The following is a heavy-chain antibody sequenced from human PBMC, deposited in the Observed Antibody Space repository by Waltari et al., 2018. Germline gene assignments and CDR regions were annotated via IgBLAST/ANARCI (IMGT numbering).Heavy chain of an antibody. CDR1: GGSISSSSYY. V-gene: IGHV4-39*07. J-gene: IGHJ4*02. CDR2: IYYSGST. CDR3: ARVLGGYFDY. D-gene: IGHD3-16*01. Sequence: QLQLQESGPGLVKPSETLSLTCTVSGGSISSSSYYWGWIRQPPGKGLEWIGSIYYSGSTDYNPSLKSRVTISVDTSKNQFSLKLSSVTAADTAVYYCARVLGGYFDYWGQGTLVTVSS.